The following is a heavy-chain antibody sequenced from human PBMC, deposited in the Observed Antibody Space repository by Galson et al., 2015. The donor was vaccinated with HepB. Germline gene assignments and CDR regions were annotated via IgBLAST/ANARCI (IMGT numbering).Heavy chain of an antibody. CDR2: IYSGGST. Sequence: SLRLSCAASGFTVSSNYMSWVRQAPGKGLEWVSVIYSGGSTYYADSVKGRFTISRDNSKNTLYLQMNSLRAEDTAVYYCARGSPPAAGYYYYYYGMDVWGQGTTVTVSS. D-gene: IGHD1-14*01. CDR1: GFTVSSNY. V-gene: IGHV3-53*01. J-gene: IGHJ6*02. CDR3: ARGSPPAAGYYYYYYGMDV.